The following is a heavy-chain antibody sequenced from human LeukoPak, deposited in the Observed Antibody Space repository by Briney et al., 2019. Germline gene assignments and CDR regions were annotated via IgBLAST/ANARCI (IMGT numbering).Heavy chain of an antibody. Sequence: GSLRLSCAASGFTFSSYSMNWVRPAPGKGLEWVSSISSSSSYIYYADSVKGRFTISRDNAKNSLYLQMNSLRAEDTAVYYCARDSGNYYPFDYWGQGTLVTVSS. J-gene: IGHJ4*02. CDR3: ARDSGNYYPFDY. CDR2: ISSSSSYI. CDR1: GFTFSSYS. V-gene: IGHV3-21*01. D-gene: IGHD1-26*01.